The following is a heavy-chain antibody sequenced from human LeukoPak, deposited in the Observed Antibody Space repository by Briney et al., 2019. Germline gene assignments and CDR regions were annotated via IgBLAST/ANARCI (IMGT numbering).Heavy chain of an antibody. Sequence: GASVNVSCKASGYTFTGYYMHWVRQAPGQGLEWMGWINPNSGNTHYSQKFQGRVTMTRDTSISTACMELSRLRSDDTAVYYCARGGENRGFWSGHDAFDIWGQGTMVTVSS. J-gene: IGHJ3*02. CDR1: GYTFTGYY. CDR3: ARGGENRGFWSGHDAFDI. V-gene: IGHV1-2*02. CDR2: INPNSGNT. D-gene: IGHD3-3*01.